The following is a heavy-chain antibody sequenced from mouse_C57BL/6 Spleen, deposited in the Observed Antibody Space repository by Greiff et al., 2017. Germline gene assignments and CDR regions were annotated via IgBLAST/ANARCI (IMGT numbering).Heavy chain of an antibody. CDR1: GYSITSGYY. J-gene: IGHJ2*01. V-gene: IGHV3-6*01. D-gene: IGHD2-1*01. Sequence: VQLQQSGPGLVKPSQSLSLTCSVTGYSITSGYYWNWIRQFPGNKLEWMGYISYDGSNNYNPSLKNRISITRDTSKNQFFLKLNSVTTEDTATYYCARSIYYGNYVDYWGQGTTLTVSS. CDR3: ARSIYYGNYVDY. CDR2: ISYDGSN.